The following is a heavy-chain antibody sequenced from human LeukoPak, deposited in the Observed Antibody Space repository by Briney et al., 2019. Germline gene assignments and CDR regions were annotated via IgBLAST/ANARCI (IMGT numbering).Heavy chain of an antibody. CDR1: GFTFSSYG. J-gene: IGHJ1*01. V-gene: IGHV3-33*01. CDR2: IWYDGSNK. CDR3: AVTQLWFGEPHAHPTYFQH. Sequence: PGGSLRLSCAASGFTFSSYGMHWVRQAPGKGLEWVAVIWYDGSNKYYADSVKGRFTISRDNSKNTLYLQMNSLRAEDTAVYYCAVTQLWFGEPHAHPTYFQHWGQGTLVTVSS. D-gene: IGHD3-10*01.